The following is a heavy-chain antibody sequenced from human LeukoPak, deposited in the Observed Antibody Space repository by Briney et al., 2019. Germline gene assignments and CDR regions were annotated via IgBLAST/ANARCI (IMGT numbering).Heavy chain of an antibody. J-gene: IGHJ4*02. CDR1: GYTFTDYY. D-gene: IGHD7-27*01. CDR2: INPYSGGT. Sequence: GASVKVSCKASGYTFTDYYLHWVRQAPGQGLEWMGWINPYSGGTNYAQKFQGRVTMTRDTSISTTYMEVSRLRSDDTAVFYCAREYGEGTFYFDYWGQGTMVTVSS. CDR3: AREYGEGTFYFDY. V-gene: IGHV1-2*02.